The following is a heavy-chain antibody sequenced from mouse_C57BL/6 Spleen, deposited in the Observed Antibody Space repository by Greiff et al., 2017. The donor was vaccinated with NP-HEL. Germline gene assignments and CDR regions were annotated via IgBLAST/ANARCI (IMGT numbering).Heavy chain of an antibody. CDR3: ARWITTVVATTDYAMDY. CDR2: IDPSDSDT. V-gene: IGHV1-52*01. CDR1: GYTFTSYW. D-gene: IGHD1-1*01. J-gene: IGHJ4*01. Sequence: VQLQQPGAELVRPGSSVKLSCKASGYTFTSYWMHWVKQRPIQGLEWIGNIDPSDSDTPYNQKFKDKATLTVDKSSSTAYMQLSSLTSEDSAVYYCARWITTVVATTDYAMDYWGQGTSVTVSS.